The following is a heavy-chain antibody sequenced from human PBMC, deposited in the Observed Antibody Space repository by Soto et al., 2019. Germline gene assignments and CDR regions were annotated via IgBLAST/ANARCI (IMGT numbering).Heavy chain of an antibody. CDR3: ARDCSGGSCSDAFDI. CDR2: IYYSGST. V-gene: IGHV4-59*01. CDR1: GGSISSYY. J-gene: IGHJ3*02. Sequence: SETLSLTCTVSGGSISSYYWSWIRQPPGKGLEWIGYIYYSGSTNYNPSLKSRVTISVDTSKNQFSLKLSSVTAADTAVCYCARDCSGGSCSDAFDIWGQGTMVTVS. D-gene: IGHD2-15*01.